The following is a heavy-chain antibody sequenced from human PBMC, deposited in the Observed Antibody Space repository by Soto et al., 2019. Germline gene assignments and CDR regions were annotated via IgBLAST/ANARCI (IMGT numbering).Heavy chain of an antibody. CDR3: ASRGGWLHAFDI. V-gene: IGHV1-69*06. CDR2: IIPIFGTA. J-gene: IGHJ3*02. D-gene: IGHD6-19*01. Sequence: SVKVSCKASGGTFSSYAISWVRQAPGQGLEWMGGIIPIFGTANYAQKFQGRVTITADKSTSTAYMELSSLRSEDTAVYYCASRGGWLHAFDIWGQGTMVTVSS. CDR1: GGTFSSYA.